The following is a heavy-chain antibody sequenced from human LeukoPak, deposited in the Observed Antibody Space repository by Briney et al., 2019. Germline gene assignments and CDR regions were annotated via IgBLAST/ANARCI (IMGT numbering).Heavy chain of an antibody. CDR2: LDYSGST. J-gene: IGHJ4*02. V-gene: IGHV4-39*01. CDR3: ARSQDYYEFDY. CDR1: GGSISSSGYY. D-gene: IGHD3-16*01. Sequence: PSETLSLTCTVSGGSISSSGYYWGWIRQPPGKGLEWIGSLDYSGSTYYNPSLQSRVTRSVDTSKNQFSLRLSSVTAADTAVYYCARSQDYYEFDYWGQGSLVTVSS.